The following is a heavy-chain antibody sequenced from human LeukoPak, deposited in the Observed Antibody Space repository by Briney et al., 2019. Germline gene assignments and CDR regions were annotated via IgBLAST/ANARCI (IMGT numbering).Heavy chain of an antibody. Sequence: PGGSLRLSCAASGFTFSSYGMHWVRQAPGKGLEWVTFIQNDGSYKDYADSVKGRFTISRDDSENTLHLQMNSLRAEDTAVYYCAKDLPPYYFDYWGQGTLVTVSS. J-gene: IGHJ4*02. CDR3: AKDLPPYYFDY. V-gene: IGHV3-30*02. CDR2: IQNDGSYK. D-gene: IGHD5/OR15-5a*01. CDR1: GFTFSSYG.